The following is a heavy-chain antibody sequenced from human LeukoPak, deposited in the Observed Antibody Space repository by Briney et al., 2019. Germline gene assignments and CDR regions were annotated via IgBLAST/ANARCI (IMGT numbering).Heavy chain of an antibody. CDR2: ISAYNGNT. V-gene: IGHV1-18*01. CDR1: GYTFTSYG. CDR3: ARDPGSSWSRWFDP. D-gene: IGHD6-13*01. Sequence: ASVKVSCKASGYTFTSYGISWVRQAPGQGLEWMGWISAYNGNTNYAQKLQGRVTMTTDTSTSTAYMELSSLRSEDTAVYYCARDPGSSWSRWFDPWGQGTLVTVSS. J-gene: IGHJ5*02.